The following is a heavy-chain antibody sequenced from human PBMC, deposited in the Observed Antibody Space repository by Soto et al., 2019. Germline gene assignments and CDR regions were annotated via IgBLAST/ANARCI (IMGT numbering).Heavy chain of an antibody. CDR3: AKGSDYRDYYYMDV. V-gene: IGHV3-23*01. Sequence: EVQLLESGGGLVQPGGSLRLSCAASGLTFSSYAMSWVRQAPGKGLELVSAISGSGGSTYYADSVKGRFTISRDNSKNTLYLQMNSLRAEDTAVYYGAKGSDYRDYYYMDVWGKGTTVTVSS. CDR1: GLTFSSYA. J-gene: IGHJ6*03. D-gene: IGHD4-17*01. CDR2: ISGSGGST.